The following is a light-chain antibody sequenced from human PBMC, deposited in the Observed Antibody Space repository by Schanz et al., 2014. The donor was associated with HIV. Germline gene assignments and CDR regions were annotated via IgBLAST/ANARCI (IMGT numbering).Light chain of an antibody. CDR2: TND. J-gene: IGLJ2*01. CDR1: SSNIGSNP. CDR3: AVWDDSLNGVV. Sequence: QSVLTQPPSASATPGQRVTISCSGGSSNIGSNPLNWYQHVPGAAPKLLIYTNDQRPSGVPDRFSASKSGTSASLAISGLQSADESDYYCAVWDDSLNGVVFGGGTKLTVL. V-gene: IGLV1-44*01.